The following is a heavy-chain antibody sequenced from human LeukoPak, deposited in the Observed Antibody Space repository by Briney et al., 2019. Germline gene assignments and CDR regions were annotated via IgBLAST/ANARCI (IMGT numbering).Heavy chain of an antibody. CDR1: GYIFTSYG. D-gene: IGHD6-19*01. J-gene: IGHJ4*02. Sequence: ASVKVSCKASGYIFTSYGISWERQAPGQGLEWMGWISVYNGNTNYPQRLQGRVTMTTDTSTSTAYMELRSLRSDDTAVYYCARSRIAVAGPDYWGQGTLVTVSS. V-gene: IGHV1-18*01. CDR2: ISVYNGNT. CDR3: ARSRIAVAGPDY.